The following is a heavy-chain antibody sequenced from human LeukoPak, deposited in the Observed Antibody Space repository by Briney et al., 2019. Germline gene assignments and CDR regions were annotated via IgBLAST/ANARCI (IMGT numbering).Heavy chain of an antibody. Sequence: ASVKVSCKASGYTFTSYYMHWVRQAPGQGLKWMGIINPSGGSTSYAQKFQGRVTMTRDTSTSTVYMELSSLRSEDTAVYYCARGGTTVTTLTYYYYYGMDVWGQGTTVTVSS. V-gene: IGHV1-46*01. D-gene: IGHD4-17*01. CDR3: ARGGTTVTTLTYYYYYGMDV. J-gene: IGHJ6*02. CDR2: INPSGGST. CDR1: GYTFTSYY.